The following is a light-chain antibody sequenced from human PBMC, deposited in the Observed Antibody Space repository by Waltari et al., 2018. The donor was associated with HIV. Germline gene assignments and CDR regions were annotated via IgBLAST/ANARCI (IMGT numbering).Light chain of an antibody. J-gene: IGKJ2*01. CDR1: QSIRSW. V-gene: IGKV1-5*03. Sequence: DTQMTQSPSTLAASVGDRVTITCRATQSIRSWLAWYQQKPGKAPSLLIYKASDLEIGVPSRFSGSGSGTEFTLTISSLQPDDFATYYCQQYYTYPYTFGQGTKLEIK. CDR2: KAS. CDR3: QQYYTYPYT.